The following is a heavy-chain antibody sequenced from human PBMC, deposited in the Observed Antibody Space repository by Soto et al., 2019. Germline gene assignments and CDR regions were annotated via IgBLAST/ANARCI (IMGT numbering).Heavy chain of an antibody. CDR3: VGTTAHQGYIMDV. V-gene: IGHV6-1*01. CDR2: TYYGSRWYN. CDR1: GDGVSSNSAA. D-gene: IGHD1-7*01. Sequence: SQTLSLTCAISGDGVSSNSAAWNWIRLSPSRGLEWLSRTYYGSRWYNDYAVSVRSRITDNPDTSKNQFSLQLTSVTPEDTAVYYCVGTTAHQGYIMDVCGRGTTDTVSS. J-gene: IGHJ6*04.